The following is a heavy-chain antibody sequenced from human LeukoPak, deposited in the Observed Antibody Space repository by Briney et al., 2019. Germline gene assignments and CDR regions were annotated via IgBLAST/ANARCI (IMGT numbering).Heavy chain of an antibody. Sequence: PGGSLRLSCAASGFTFSSYAMSWVRQAPGKGLEWVSAISGSGGSTYYADSVKGRFTISRDNSKNTLYLQMNSLRAEDTAVYYCAKDPYYYDSSAPRGFDYWGQGTLVTVSS. D-gene: IGHD3-22*01. CDR3: AKDPYYYDSSAPRGFDY. V-gene: IGHV3-23*01. CDR2: ISGSGGST. J-gene: IGHJ4*02. CDR1: GFTFSSYA.